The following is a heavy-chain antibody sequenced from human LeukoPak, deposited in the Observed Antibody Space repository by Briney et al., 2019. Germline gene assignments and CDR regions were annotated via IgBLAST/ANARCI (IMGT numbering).Heavy chain of an antibody. CDR1: GGSISSSSYY. V-gene: IGHV4-61*05. J-gene: IGHJ4*02. CDR2: IYYSGST. CDR3: ARVRGRDGYFDY. Sequence: SETLSLTCTVSGGSISSSSYYWGWIRQPPGKGLEWIGYIYYSGSTNYNPSLKSRVTISVDTSKNQFSLKLSSVTAADTAVYYCARVRGRDGYFDYWGRGTLVTVSA. D-gene: IGHD5-24*01.